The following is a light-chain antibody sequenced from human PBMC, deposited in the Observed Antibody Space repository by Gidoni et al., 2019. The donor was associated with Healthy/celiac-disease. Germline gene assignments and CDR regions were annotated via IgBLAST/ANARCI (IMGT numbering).Light chain of an antibody. J-gene: IGKJ1*01. CDR1: QSVSSY. Sequence: EIVFTQSPATLSLSPGERATLSCRASQSVSSYLAGYQQKPGQAPRLLIHDASNRASGIPARFSGSGSGADFTLTISSLEPEDFAVYYCQQRSNWHRTFGQGTKVEIK. CDR2: DAS. CDR3: QQRSNWHRT. V-gene: IGKV3-11*01.